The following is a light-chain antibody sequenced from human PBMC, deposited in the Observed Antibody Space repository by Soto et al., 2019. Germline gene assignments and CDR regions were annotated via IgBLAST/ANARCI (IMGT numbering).Light chain of an antibody. CDR2: DVS. V-gene: IGLV2-11*01. CDR1: SSDVGGYNY. CDR3: CSFAGNNMVI. Sequence: QSALTQPRSVSGSPGQSVAISCTGTSSDVGGYNYVSWYQQHPGRAPKLMIYDVSERPSGVPDRFSGSKSGYTASLTISGLQAEDGADYYCCSFAGNNMVIFGGGTKVTVL. J-gene: IGLJ2*01.